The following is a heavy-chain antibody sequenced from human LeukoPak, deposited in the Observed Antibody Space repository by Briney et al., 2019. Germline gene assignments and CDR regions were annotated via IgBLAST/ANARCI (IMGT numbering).Heavy chain of an antibody. D-gene: IGHD3-16*01. V-gene: IGHV4-34*01. J-gene: IGHJ4*02. CDR1: GGSFSGYY. CDR2: INHSGST. Sequence: SETLSLTCALYGGSFSGYYWSWIRQPPGKGLECIGEINHSGSTNYNPSLKSRVTISVDTYKNQFSLKLSSVSAADTAVYYCSRSVNEYVWDHTEYDFDYWGQGTMVTVSS. CDR3: SRSVNEYVWDHTEYDFDY.